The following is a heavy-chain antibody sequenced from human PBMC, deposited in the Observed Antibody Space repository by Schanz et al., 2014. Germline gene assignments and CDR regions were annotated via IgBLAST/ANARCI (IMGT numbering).Heavy chain of an antibody. V-gene: IGHV1-18*01. D-gene: IGHD6-6*01. J-gene: IGHJ4*02. CDR3: ARDQSPYTNSSDVRYFDY. CDR1: GYSFTPFP. CDR2: ISAQTGDT. Sequence: QVQLVQSGAEVKKPGASVKVSCKASGYSFTPFPIHWVRQAPGQGLEWIGWISAQTGDTRYAQKMRGRVTMTRDVSSTTAFLELRSLRYDDTAVYYCARDQSPYTNSSDVRYFDYWGQGSLXTVSS.